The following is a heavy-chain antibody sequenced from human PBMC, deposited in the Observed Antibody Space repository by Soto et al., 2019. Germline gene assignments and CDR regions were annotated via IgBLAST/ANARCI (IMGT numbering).Heavy chain of an antibody. V-gene: IGHV3-23*01. Sequence: GGSLRLSCAASGFTFSSYAMSWVRQAPGKGLEWVSAISGSGGSTYYADSVKGRFTISRDNSKNTLYLQMNSLRAEDTAVYYCSKVRFYDSSGYYVDWFDPWGQGSLVTVSS. CDR2: ISGSGGST. CDR3: SKVRFYDSSGYYVDWFDP. J-gene: IGHJ5*02. D-gene: IGHD3-22*01. CDR1: GFTFSSYA.